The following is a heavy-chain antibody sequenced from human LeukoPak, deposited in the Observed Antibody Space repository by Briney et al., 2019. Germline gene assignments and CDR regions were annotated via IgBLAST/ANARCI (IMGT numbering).Heavy chain of an antibody. CDR3: ARSGDFGVANDAFDI. J-gene: IGHJ3*02. V-gene: IGHV5-51*01. D-gene: IGHD3-3*01. CDR2: IYLGDPDT. CDR1: GYSFTSYW. Sequence: GESLKISCKGSGYSFTSYWIGWVRQMPGKGLEWMGIIYLGDPDTRYSPSFQGQVTISADKSISTAYLQWSSLKASDTAMYYCARSGDFGVANDAFDIWGQGTMVTVSS.